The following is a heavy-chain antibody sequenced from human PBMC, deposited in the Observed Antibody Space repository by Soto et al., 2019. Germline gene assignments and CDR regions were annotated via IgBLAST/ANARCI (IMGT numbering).Heavy chain of an antibody. CDR3: ARGRPTYSSSWFDY. Sequence: GASVKVSCKAPGYTFTSYAMHWVRQAPGQRLEWMGWINAGNGNTKYSQKFQGRVTITRDTSASTAYMELSSLRSEDTAVYYCARGRPTYSSSWFDYWGQGTLVTVSS. V-gene: IGHV1-3*01. J-gene: IGHJ4*02. CDR1: GYTFTSYA. CDR2: INAGNGNT. D-gene: IGHD6-13*01.